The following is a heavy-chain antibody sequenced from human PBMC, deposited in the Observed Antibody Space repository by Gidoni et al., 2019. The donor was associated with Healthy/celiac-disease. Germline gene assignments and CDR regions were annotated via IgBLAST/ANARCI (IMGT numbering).Heavy chain of an antibody. D-gene: IGHD3-22*01. CDR3: ARSTTITMIVVAYAFDI. Sequence: EVQLVESGGGLVQPGGSLRLSCAASGFTFRSYWMSWVRQAPGKGLEWVANIKQDGSEKYYVDSVKGRFTISRDNAKNSLYLQMNSLRAEDTAVYYCARSTTITMIVVAYAFDIWGQGTMVTVSS. CDR2: IKQDGSEK. V-gene: IGHV3-7*01. J-gene: IGHJ3*02. CDR1: GFTFRSYW.